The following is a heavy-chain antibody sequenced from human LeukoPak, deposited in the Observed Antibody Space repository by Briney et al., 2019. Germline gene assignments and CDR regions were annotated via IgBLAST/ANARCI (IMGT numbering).Heavy chain of an antibody. CDR1: GFTFSSYG. J-gene: IGHJ4*02. CDR2: ISYDGSNK. V-gene: IGHV3-30*18. D-gene: IGHD3-22*01. CDR3: AKESAMIVVVPYYFDY. Sequence: GRSLRLSCAASGFTFSSYGMHWVRQAPGKGLEWVAVISYDGSNKYYADSVKGRFTISRDNSKNTLYLQMNSLRAEDTAVYFCAKESAMIVVVPYYFDYWGQGTLVTVSS.